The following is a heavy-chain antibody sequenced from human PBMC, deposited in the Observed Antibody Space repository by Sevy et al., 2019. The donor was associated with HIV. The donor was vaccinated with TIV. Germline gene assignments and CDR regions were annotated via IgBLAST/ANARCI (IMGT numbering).Heavy chain of an antibody. J-gene: IGHJ4*02. CDR1: GFTFSKYS. CDR3: AREGCTKPHDY. D-gene: IGHD2-8*01. V-gene: IGHV3-23*01. Sequence: GGCLRLSCAASGFTFSKYSMSWVRQPPGKGLEWVSTFSFGCGEINYADSVKGRLTISRDNSKSSVYLQMNNLRPEDTAVYYCAREGCTKPHDYWGQGTLVTVSS. CDR2: FSFGCGEI.